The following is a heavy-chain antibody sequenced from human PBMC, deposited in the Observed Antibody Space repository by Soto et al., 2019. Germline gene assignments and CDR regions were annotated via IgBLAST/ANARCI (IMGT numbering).Heavy chain of an antibody. V-gene: IGHV5-10-1*01. CDR1: GYSFTIYW. D-gene: IGHD4-17*01. Sequence: GESLKISCNVSGYSFTIYWISWVRQMPGKGLEWMGRIDPSDSYTNYSPSFQGHVTISSDKSISTAYLQWSSLQASDTAMYYCARRANGDFDFWGQGTLVTVSS. CDR3: ARRANGDFDF. CDR2: IDPSDSYT. J-gene: IGHJ4*02.